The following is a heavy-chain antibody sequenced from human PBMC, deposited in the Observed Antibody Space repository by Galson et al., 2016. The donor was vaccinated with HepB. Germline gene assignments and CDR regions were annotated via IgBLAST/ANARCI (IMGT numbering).Heavy chain of an antibody. Sequence: SVKVSCKASRYTFTTYWMHWERQAPGQGLEWVGVINPSGGGTSYAQKFQGRVSMTSDTSTSTVYMQLISLRSEDTAVYYCARPFYGEYYYFDYWGQGTLVIVSS. CDR3: ARPFYGEYYYFDY. D-gene: IGHD4-17*01. J-gene: IGHJ4*02. CDR2: INPSGGGT. CDR1: RYTFTTYW. V-gene: IGHV1-46*01.